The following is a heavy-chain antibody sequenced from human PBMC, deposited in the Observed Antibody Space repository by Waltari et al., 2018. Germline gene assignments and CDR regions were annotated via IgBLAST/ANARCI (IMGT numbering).Heavy chain of an antibody. D-gene: IGHD3-10*01. CDR1: GYSFTTYW. Sequence: EVQLVQSGAVIGRPGESLKISCKGSGYSFTTYWIGWVRQMPGKGLEWMGLIDPDASDTRNSPSCQGQVTISVDKSINTAYLQWSSLKASDTAMYYCARATGVNWFAPWGQGTLVTVSS. J-gene: IGHJ5*02. V-gene: IGHV5-51*03. CDR2: IDPDASDT. CDR3: ARATGVNWFAP.